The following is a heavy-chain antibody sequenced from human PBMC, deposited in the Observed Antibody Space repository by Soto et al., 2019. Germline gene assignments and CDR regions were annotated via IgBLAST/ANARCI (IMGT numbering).Heavy chain of an antibody. Sequence: QVQLVQSGAEVKKPGSSVKVSCKASGGTFSSYAISWVRQAPGQGLEWMGGIIPIFGTANYAQKFQGRVTIAADESTSTAYMELSSLRSEDTAVYYCARDLLPSADDPDAFDIWGQGTMVTVSS. CDR2: IIPIFGTA. CDR3: ARDLLPSADDPDAFDI. D-gene: IGHD2-15*01. V-gene: IGHV1-69*12. CDR1: GGTFSSYA. J-gene: IGHJ3*02.